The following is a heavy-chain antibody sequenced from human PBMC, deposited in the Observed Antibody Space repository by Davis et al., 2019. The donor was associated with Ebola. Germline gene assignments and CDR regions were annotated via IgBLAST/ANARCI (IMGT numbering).Heavy chain of an antibody. J-gene: IGHJ6*02. V-gene: IGHV3-53*05. Sequence: GGSLRLSCAASGFSASGYYMSWVRQAPGKGLEWVSVVYVAGNTYYADSVKGRFTISRDNSKNTLYLQMNSLRAEDTAVYYCAKNGQIEAAGNYGMDVWGQGTTVTVSS. D-gene: IGHD6-13*01. CDR1: GFSASGYY. CDR2: VYVAGNT. CDR3: AKNGQIEAAGNYGMDV.